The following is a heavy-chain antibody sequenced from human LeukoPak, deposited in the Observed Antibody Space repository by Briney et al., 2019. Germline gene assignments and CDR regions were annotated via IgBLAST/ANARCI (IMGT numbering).Heavy chain of an antibody. J-gene: IGHJ4*02. Sequence: PGGSLRLSCAASGFTFNIYTMTWVRQAPGKGLEWVSSINSNSATIRYADSVKGRFIISRDNSKNTLYLQMNTLQVEDTAIYYCSTRESSGCLGSWGQGTLVTVSS. CDR1: GFTFNIYT. V-gene: IGHV3-23*01. CDR2: INSNSATI. CDR3: STRESSGCLGS. D-gene: IGHD3-22*01.